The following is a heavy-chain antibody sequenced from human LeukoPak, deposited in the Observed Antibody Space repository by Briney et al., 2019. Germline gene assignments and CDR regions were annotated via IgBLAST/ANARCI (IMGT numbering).Heavy chain of an antibody. Sequence: PSQTLSLTCAISGDSVSSNSAAWNWIRQSPSRGLEWLGRTYYRSKWYNDYAVSVKSRITINPDTSKNQFSLQLNSVTPEDTAVYYCAKGLESYYDSSGYEPDAFDIWGQGTMVTVSS. CDR2: TYYRSKWYN. CDR3: AKGLESYYDSSGYEPDAFDI. J-gene: IGHJ3*02. V-gene: IGHV6-1*01. CDR1: GDSVSSNSAA. D-gene: IGHD3-22*01.